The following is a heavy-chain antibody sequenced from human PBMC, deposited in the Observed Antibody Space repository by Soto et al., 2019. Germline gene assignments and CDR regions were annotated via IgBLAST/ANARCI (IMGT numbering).Heavy chain of an antibody. V-gene: IGHV3-66*01. J-gene: IGHJ4*02. CDR2: IYSDGST. CDR1: GFTVNSNY. CDR3: ATLTKYDILTGFYPC. Sequence: EVQLVESGGGLVQPGGSLRLSCAASGFTVNSNYLSWVRQAPGMGLEWESVIYSDGSTYYADYVKGRFIISRDNSNNTLYFQRNSLRAEDKAVYYCATLTKYDILTGFYPCWGQGTLVPVSS. D-gene: IGHD3-9*01.